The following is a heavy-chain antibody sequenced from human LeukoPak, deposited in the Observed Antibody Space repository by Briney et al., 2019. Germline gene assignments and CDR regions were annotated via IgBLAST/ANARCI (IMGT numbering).Heavy chain of an antibody. V-gene: IGHV3-15*01. CDR3: TTRLWFEELLADY. Sequence: PGGSLSLTCAASGFSFSNAWMHWGRLRPPKGKELDGRGKSKTDGGTTDYAAPVKRSFSISRDDSKNTLYLQMDSLKTEDTAIYYCTTRLWFEELLADYWGQGALVTVAS. D-gene: IGHD3-10*01. CDR1: GFSFSNAW. CDR2: GKSKTDGGTT. J-gene: IGHJ4*02.